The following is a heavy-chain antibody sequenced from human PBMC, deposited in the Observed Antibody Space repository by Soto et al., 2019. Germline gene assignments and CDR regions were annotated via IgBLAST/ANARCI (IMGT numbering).Heavy chain of an antibody. J-gene: IGHJ3*02. D-gene: IGHD3-10*01. CDR1: GFSVSTSH. V-gene: IGHV3-23*01. CDR2: ISGGGGGT. CDR3: VKAKKYDLWSACDALDI. Sequence: LSLSCAVAGFSVSTSHIYRVRQAPGKGLEWFTLISGGGGGTYYADPVKCRFTISRDNSTNTLHLQMNNLRAEDTATYYCVKAKKYDLWSACDALDIWGHGTLVTFSS.